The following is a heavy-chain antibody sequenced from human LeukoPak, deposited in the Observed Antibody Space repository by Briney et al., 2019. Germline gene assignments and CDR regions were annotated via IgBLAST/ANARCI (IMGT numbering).Heavy chain of an antibody. D-gene: IGHD3-22*01. CDR3: ARDLGPIVSNWFDP. Sequence: SETLSLTCTISGGSVSSGSYYWSWIRQPPGKGLEWIGYIYDSGSTNYNPSLKSRVTISVDTSKNQFSLKLRSVTAADTAVYYCARDLGPIVSNWFDPWGQGTLVTVSS. J-gene: IGHJ5*02. CDR1: GGSVSSGSYY. V-gene: IGHV4-61*01. CDR2: IYDSGST.